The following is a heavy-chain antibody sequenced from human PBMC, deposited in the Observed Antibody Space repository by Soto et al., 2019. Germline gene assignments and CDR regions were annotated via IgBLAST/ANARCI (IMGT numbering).Heavy chain of an antibody. D-gene: IGHD3-10*01. V-gene: IGHV1-69*04. Sequence: ASVKVSCKASGGTFSSYTISWVRQAPGQGLEWMGRIIPILGIANYAQKFQGRVTITADKSTSTAYMELSSLRSEDTAVYYCARDLSVSGSSPDDFYYGSGSYPGAVDPWGQGTLVTVSS. CDR2: IIPILGIA. CDR1: GGTFSSYT. J-gene: IGHJ5*02. CDR3: ARDLSVSGSSPDDFYYGSGSYPGAVDP.